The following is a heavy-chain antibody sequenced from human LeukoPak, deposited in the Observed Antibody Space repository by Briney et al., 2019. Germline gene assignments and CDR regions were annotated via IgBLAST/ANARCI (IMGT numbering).Heavy chain of an antibody. CDR1: GGTFSSYA. CDR3: ARRSMVQHLDV. V-gene: IGHV7-4-1*02. D-gene: IGHD3-10*01. Sequence: GASVKVSCKASGGTFSSYAISWVRQAPGQGLEWMGWINTNTGNPVYAQGFTGRFVFSLDTSVTTAYLQISSLKAEDTAFYYCARRSMVQHLDVWGKGTTVTVSS. CDR2: INTNTGNP. J-gene: IGHJ6*04.